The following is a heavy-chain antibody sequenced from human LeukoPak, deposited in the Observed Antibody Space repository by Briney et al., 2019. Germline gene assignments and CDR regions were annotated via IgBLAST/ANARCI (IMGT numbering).Heavy chain of an antibody. CDR3: AVIVGRWDHFDR. CDR1: GISLSNYE. CDR2: ISKDGDYE. D-gene: IGHD2-21*01. J-gene: IGHJ4*02. V-gene: IGHV3-30*03. Sequence: PGGSLRLSCAASGISLSNYEFQWLTQAPGKGPQWVAVISKDGDYEYSIDPEKGRFTISRDNSKNMVYLQMSSLTVEDTAVYDCAVIVGRWDHFDRWGQGTLVTVSS.